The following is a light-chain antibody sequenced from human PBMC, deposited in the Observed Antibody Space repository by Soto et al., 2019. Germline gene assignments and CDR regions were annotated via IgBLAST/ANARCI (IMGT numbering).Light chain of an antibody. Sequence: QSALTQPAAVSGSPGQSITISCTETSSDVGGYKYVSWYQQHPGKAPKLMIYEVTNRPSGVSNRFSGSKSGNTASLTISGLQTEYEADYSCSSYTFSSPLVFVFGTGTKRTVL. V-gene: IGLV2-14*01. CDR3: SSYTFSSPLVFV. J-gene: IGLJ1*01. CDR2: EVT. CDR1: SSDVGGYKY.